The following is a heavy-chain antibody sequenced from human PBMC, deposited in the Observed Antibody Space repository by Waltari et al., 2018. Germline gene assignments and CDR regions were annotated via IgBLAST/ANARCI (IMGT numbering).Heavy chain of an antibody. CDR1: GFSLRTSGMG. V-gene: IGHV2-5*02. D-gene: IGHD2-15*01. CDR2: IYWDDDK. CDR3: AHKKYGVANSFDY. Sequence: QITLKESGPTLVKPTQTLTLTCTFSGFSLRTSGMGVGWIRKPPGKALEWLALIYWDDDKRYRQSRKSRLTITKHTAKNQVVLTMTNMDSVDTATYYCAHKKYGVANSFDYWGQGILVTVSA. J-gene: IGHJ4*02.